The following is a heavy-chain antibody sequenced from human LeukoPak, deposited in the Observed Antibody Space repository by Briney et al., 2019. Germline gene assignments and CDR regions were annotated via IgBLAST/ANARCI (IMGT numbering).Heavy chain of an antibody. CDR1: GYTSTGYN. CDR3: ARERAPLFWSGGRCYSGFDY. Sequence: WGSVRVSCVASGYTSTGYNMQRVRQAPGQGLERMGWINPNSGGTNYAQKFQGRVTMTRDTSISTAYMELSRLRSADTPVYYCARERAPLFWSGGRCYSGFDYWGQGTLVTVSS. J-gene: IGHJ4*02. D-gene: IGHD2-15*01. V-gene: IGHV1-2*02. CDR2: INPNSGGT.